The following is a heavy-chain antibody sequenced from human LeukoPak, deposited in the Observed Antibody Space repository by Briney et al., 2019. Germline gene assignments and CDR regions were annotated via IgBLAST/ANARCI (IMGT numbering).Heavy chain of an antibody. CDR1: GGSISSSSYY. D-gene: IGHD3-10*01. CDR2: IYYSGST. CDR3: ARVAWFGESPLDAFDI. J-gene: IGHJ3*02. Sequence: SETLSLTCTVSGGSISSSSYYWSWIRQPPGKGLEWIGYIYYSGSTNYNPSLKSRVTISVDTSKNQFSLKLSSVTAADTAVYYCARVAWFGESPLDAFDIWGQGTMVTVSS. V-gene: IGHV4-61*01.